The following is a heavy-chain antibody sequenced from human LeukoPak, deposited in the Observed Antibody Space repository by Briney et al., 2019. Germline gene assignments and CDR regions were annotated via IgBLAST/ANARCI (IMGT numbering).Heavy chain of an antibody. D-gene: IGHD3-10*01. CDR3: ARGASFGVLDY. CDR1: GFTFSSYW. Sequence: GGSLRLSCAASGFTFSSYWMHWGRQAPGKGLVWVSRINSDGSSTSYADSVKGRFTISRDNAKNTVYLQMNSLRAEDTAVYYCARGASFGVLDYWGQGTLVTVSS. J-gene: IGHJ4*02. V-gene: IGHV3-74*01. CDR2: INSDGSST.